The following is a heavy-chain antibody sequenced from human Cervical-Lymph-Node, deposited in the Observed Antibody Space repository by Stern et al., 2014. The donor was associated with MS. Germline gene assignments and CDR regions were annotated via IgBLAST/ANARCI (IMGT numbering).Heavy chain of an antibody. CDR2: INTNTGNP. V-gene: IGHV7-4-1*02. CDR1: GYTFPSYA. CDR3: ARDSNWNYRWYYYGMDV. D-gene: IGHD1-7*01. J-gene: IGHJ6*02. Sequence: QVQLVESGSELKKPGASVKVSCTASGYTFPSYAMNWVRQAPGQGLEWMGWINTNTGNPTYAQGFTGRFVFSLDTSVSTAYLQISSLKAEDTAVYYCARDSNWNYRWYYYGMDVWGQGTTVTVSS.